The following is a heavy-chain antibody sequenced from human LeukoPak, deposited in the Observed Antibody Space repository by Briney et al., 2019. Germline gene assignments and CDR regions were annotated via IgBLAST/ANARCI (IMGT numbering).Heavy chain of an antibody. V-gene: IGHV3-30*03. CDR2: ISYDGSNK. CDR3: ASANCSGGSCYYYYMDV. CDR1: GFTFTTYW. J-gene: IGHJ6*03. D-gene: IGHD2-15*01. Sequence: PGGSLRLSCAASGFTFTTYWMGWVRQAPGKGLEWVAVISYDGSNKYYADSVKGRFTISRDNSKNTLYLQMNSLRAEDTAVYYCASANCSGGSCYYYYMDVWGKGTTVTVSS.